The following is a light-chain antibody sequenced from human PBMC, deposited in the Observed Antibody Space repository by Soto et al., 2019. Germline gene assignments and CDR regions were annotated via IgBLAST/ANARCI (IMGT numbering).Light chain of an antibody. J-gene: IGLJ1*01. Sequence: RVTISCTGSSSNIGAGYDVHWYQQLPGTAPKLLIYGNSNRPSGVPDRFSGSKSGTSASLAITGLQAEDEADYYCQSYDTSLSGDVFGPGTKVTVL. CDR3: QSYDTSLSGDV. CDR1: SSNIGAGYD. V-gene: IGLV1-40*01. CDR2: GNS.